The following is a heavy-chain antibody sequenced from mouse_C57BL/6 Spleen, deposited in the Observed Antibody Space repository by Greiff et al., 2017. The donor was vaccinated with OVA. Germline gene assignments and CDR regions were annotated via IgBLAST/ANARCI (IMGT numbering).Heavy chain of an antibody. CDR3: ASDSSTMVTPLFAY. Sequence: VQLQQSGAELVRPGTSVTVSCKASGYAFTNYLIERVKQRPGQGLEWIGVINSGSGGTNYNEKFKGKSTLTADKSSSTAYMQLSSLTSEDSAVYVCASDSSTMVTPLFAYWGQGTLVTVSA. D-gene: IGHD2-2*01. J-gene: IGHJ3*01. CDR2: INSGSGGT. V-gene: IGHV1-54*01. CDR1: GYAFTNYL.